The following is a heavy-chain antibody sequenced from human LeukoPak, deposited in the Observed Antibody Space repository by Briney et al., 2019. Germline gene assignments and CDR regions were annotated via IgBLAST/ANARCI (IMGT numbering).Heavy chain of an antibody. CDR2: ISYDGSNK. Sequence: PGGSLRLSCAASGFTFSSYGMHWVRQAPGKGLEWVAVISYDGSNKYYADSVKGRFTFSRDNSKNTLYLQMNSLRAEDTAVYYCARVRSPHWFDYWGQGTLVTVSS. CDR3: ARVRSPHWFDY. V-gene: IGHV3-33*05. J-gene: IGHJ4*02. D-gene: IGHD3-10*01. CDR1: GFTFSSYG.